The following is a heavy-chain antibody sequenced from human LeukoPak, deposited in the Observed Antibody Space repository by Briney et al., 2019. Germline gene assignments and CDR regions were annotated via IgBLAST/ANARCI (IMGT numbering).Heavy chain of an antibody. CDR1: GFTFSTYV. CDR3: ARDNGEWRLNWFDH. Sequence: GRSLRLSCAASGFTFSTYVMHWVRQAPGKGLDWVALIWDDGNNKYYADSVEGRFTISRDNSKNTLYLQMNSLRAEDTAVYYCARDNGEWRLNWFDHWGQGTLVTVSS. D-gene: IGHD2-8*01. V-gene: IGHV3-33*01. CDR2: IWDDGNNK. J-gene: IGHJ5*02.